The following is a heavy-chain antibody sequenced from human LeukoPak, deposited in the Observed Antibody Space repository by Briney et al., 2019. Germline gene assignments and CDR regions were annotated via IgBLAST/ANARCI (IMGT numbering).Heavy chain of an antibody. V-gene: IGHV3-23*01. CDR1: GFTFSSYA. D-gene: IGHD3-16*01. CDR3: AKEGYVSWGAYFDY. J-gene: IGHJ4*02. CDR2: ISGSGGST. Sequence: GGSLRLSCAASGFTFSSYAISWVRQAPGKGLEWVSAISGSGGSTYYADSVKGRFTISRDNSKNTLYLQMNSLRAEATAVYYCAKEGYVSWGAYFDYWGQGTLVTVSS.